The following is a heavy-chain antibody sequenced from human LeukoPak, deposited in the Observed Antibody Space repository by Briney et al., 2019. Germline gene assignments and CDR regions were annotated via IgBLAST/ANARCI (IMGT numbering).Heavy chain of an antibody. D-gene: IGHD2-21*02. CDR2: IIPILGIA. V-gene: IGHV1-69*02. CDR1: GGTFSSYT. Sequence: ASVKVSCKASGGTFSSYTISWVRQAPGQGLEWMGRIIPILGIANYAQKFQGRVTITTDESTSTAYMELSSLRSEDTAVYYCARTIVVVTAMENEYYFDYWGQGTLVTVSS. J-gene: IGHJ4*02. CDR3: ARTIVVVTAMENEYYFDY.